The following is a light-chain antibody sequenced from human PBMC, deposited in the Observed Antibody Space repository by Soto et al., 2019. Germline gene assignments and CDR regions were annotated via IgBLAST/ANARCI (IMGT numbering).Light chain of an antibody. Sequence: QSVLTQSPSASASLGASVELTCTLSSGHSSYAIAWHQQQPEKGPRYLMKLNSDGSHSKGDGIPDRFSGSSSGAERYLTISSLQSEDESEYYCQAWDSGTVVFGGGTKLTVL. CDR3: QAWDSGTVV. CDR2: LNSDGSH. J-gene: IGLJ2*01. CDR1: SGHSSYA. V-gene: IGLV4-69*01.